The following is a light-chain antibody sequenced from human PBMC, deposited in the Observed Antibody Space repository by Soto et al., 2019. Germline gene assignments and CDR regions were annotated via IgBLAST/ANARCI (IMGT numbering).Light chain of an antibody. Sequence: EIVMTQSPATLSVSPGERATLSCRASQSVGSNLAWYQQKPGQAPRLLIYGASTRATGIPARFSGSGSGTELTLTIISLQSEDFAIYFCRQYNNWPPDRTFGQGTKVEIK. J-gene: IGKJ1*01. CDR2: GAS. V-gene: IGKV3-15*01. CDR1: QSVGSN. CDR3: RQYNNWPPDRT.